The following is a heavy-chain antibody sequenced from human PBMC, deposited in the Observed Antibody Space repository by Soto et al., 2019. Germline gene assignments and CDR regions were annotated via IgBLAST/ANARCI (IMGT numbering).Heavy chain of an antibody. CDR3: VRALRHTAMVSPWFDP. J-gene: IGHJ5*02. CDR2: IYESGYT. CDR1: GASVSTGAYY. V-gene: IGHV4-31*03. D-gene: IGHD5-18*01. Sequence: PSETLSLTCTVSGASVSTGAYYWGWVRQRPGKGLEWVGYIYESGYTYYNTSPKSRLTISLDRSNNQFSLGLTSVTAADTAVYYCVRALRHTAMVSPWFDPWGQGTLVTVSS.